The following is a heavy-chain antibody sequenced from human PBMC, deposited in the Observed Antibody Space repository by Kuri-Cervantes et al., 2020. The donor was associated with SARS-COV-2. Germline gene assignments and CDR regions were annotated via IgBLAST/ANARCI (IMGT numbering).Heavy chain of an antibody. D-gene: IGHD3-3*01. CDR1: GGTFSSYA. CDR3: ARDLLTHITIFGVVITPNTSFDY. V-gene: IGHV1-69*05. CDR2: IIPIFGTA. Sequence: SVKVSCKASGGTFSSYAISWVRQAPGQGLEWMGGIIPIFGTANYAQKLQGRVTMTTDTSTSTAYMELRSLRSDDTAVYYCARDLLTHITIFGVVITPNTSFDYWGQGTLVTVSS. J-gene: IGHJ4*02.